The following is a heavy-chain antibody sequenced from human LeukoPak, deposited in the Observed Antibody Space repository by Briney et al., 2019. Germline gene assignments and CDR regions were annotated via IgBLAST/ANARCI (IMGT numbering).Heavy chain of an antibody. D-gene: IGHD1-14*01. CDR1: GGSISSGDYC. CDR2: IYHSGST. CDR3: ARHPPPLGLIRPYYFDY. Sequence: PSETLSLTCTVSGGSISSGDYCWSWIRQPPGKGLEWIGYIYHSGSTNYNPSLKSRVTISVDTSKNQFSLKLSSVTAADTAVYYCARHPPPLGLIRPYYFDYWGQGTLVTVSS. V-gene: IGHV4-61*08. J-gene: IGHJ4*02.